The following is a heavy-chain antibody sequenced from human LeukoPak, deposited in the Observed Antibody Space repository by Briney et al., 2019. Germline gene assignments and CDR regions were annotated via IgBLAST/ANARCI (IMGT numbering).Heavy chain of an antibody. J-gene: IGHJ3*02. CDR3: ARVTRIWFLPRGAFDI. Sequence: SETLSLTCAVYGGSFSGYYWSWIRQPPGKGLEWIGEINHSGSTNYNPSLKSRVTISVDTSKKQFSLKLSSVTAADTAVYYCARVTRIWFLPRGAFDIWGQGTMVTVSS. CDR2: INHSGST. D-gene: IGHD3-10*01. CDR1: GGSFSGYY. V-gene: IGHV4-34*01.